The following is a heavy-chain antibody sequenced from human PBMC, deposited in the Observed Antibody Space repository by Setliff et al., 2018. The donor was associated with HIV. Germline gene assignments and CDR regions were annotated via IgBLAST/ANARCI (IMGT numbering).Heavy chain of an antibody. Sequence: ASVKVSCKVSGDTLTKLSIYWVRQAPGKGLEWMGGFDHEEGKIIYAQKFLGRVSMTEDTSTDTAYMDLSSLRSDDTAVYYCAAPSSVYIFGVLTPVSFDYWGQGTLVTVS. V-gene: IGHV1-24*01. D-gene: IGHD3-3*02. CDR2: FDHEEGKI. CDR3: AAPSSVYIFGVLTPVSFDY. J-gene: IGHJ4*02. CDR1: GDTLTKLS.